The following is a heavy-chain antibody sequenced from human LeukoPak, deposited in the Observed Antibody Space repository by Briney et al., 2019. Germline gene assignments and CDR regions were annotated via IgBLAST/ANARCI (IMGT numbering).Heavy chain of an antibody. CDR2: ISYDGSNK. J-gene: IGHJ6*02. CDR1: GFTFSSYA. D-gene: IGHD1-26*01. CDR3: ARDLRQWELTAGMDV. V-gene: IGHV3-30-3*01. Sequence: GRSLRLSCAASGFTFSSYAMHWVRQAPGKGLEWVAVISYDGSNKYYADSVKGRFTISRDNSKNTLYLQMNSLRAEDTAVYYCARDLRQWELTAGMDVWGQRTTVTVSS.